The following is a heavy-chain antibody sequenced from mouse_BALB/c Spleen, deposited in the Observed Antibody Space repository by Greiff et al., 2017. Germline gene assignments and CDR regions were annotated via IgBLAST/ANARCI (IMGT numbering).Heavy chain of an antibody. CDR1: GFTFSSYG. Sequence: EVNLVESGGDLVKPGGSLKLSCAASGFTFSSYGMSWVRQTPDKRLEWVATISSGGSYTYYPDSVKGRFTISRDNAKNTLYLQMSSLKSEDTAMYYCARLGGGCFDYWGQGTTLTVSS. D-gene: IGHD4-1*01. CDR2: ISSGGSYT. CDR3: ARLGGGCFDY. V-gene: IGHV5-6*01. J-gene: IGHJ2*01.